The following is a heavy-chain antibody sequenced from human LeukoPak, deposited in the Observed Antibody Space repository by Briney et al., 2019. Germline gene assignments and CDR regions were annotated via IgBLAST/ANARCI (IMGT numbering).Heavy chain of an antibody. J-gene: IGHJ5*02. V-gene: IGHV4-59*08. CDR2: IYYSGGT. Sequence: SETLSLTCTVSGGSISSYYWSWIRQPPGKGLEWIGYIYYSGGTNYNPSLKSRVTISVDTSKNQFSLKLSSVTAADTAVYYCARLSDTAMDSNWFDPWGQGTLVTVSS. CDR3: ARLSDTAMDSNWFDP. D-gene: IGHD5-18*01. CDR1: GGSISSYY.